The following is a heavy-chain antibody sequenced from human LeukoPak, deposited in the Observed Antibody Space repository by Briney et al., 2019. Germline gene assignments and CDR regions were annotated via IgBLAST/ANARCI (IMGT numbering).Heavy chain of an antibody. CDR2: ISGSGGST. V-gene: IGHV3-23*01. CDR1: GFTFSSYA. CDR3: AKHPRSSSWPYYFDY. D-gene: IGHD6-13*01. J-gene: IGHJ4*02. Sequence: PGGSLRLSCAASGFTFSSYAMSWVRQAPGKGLEWVSAISGSGGSTYYADSVKGRFTISRDNSKNTLYLQMNSLRAEDTAVYYCAKHPRSSSWPYYFDYWGQGTLVTVSS.